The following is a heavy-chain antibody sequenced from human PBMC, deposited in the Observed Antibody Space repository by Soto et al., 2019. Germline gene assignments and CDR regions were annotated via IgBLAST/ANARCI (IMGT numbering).Heavy chain of an antibody. Sequence: GGSLSLSCAASGFTFSDYHMSWIRQAPGKGLEWVSYISSSGSTIYYADSVKGRLTISRDNAKNSLYLQMNSLRAEDTAVYYCARDRGDFWSGYFNYYYYYYMDVWGKGTTVTVSS. CDR3: ARDRGDFWSGYFNYYYYYYMDV. D-gene: IGHD3-3*01. CDR1: GFTFSDYH. J-gene: IGHJ6*03. V-gene: IGHV3-11*01. CDR2: ISSSGSTI.